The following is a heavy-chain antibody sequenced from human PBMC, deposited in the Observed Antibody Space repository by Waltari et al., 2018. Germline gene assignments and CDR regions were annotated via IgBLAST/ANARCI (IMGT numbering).Heavy chain of an antibody. D-gene: IGHD2-21*01. CDR3: ARGGAYCGGDCYPHLDY. CDR2: IYYSGST. J-gene: IGHJ4*02. V-gene: IGHV4-59*01. CDR1: GGSISSYY. Sequence: QVQLQESGPRLVKPSETLSLTCTVSGGSISSYYWSWIRQPPGKGLEWIGYIYYSGSTSYNPSLKSRVTVSVDTSKNQLSLKLSSVTAADTAVYYCARGGAYCGGDCYPHLDYWGQGTLVTVSS.